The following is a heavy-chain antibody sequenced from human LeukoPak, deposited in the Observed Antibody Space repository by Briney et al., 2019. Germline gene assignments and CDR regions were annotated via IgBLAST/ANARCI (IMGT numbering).Heavy chain of an antibody. V-gene: IGHV4-61*01. Sequence: SETLSLTCTVSGGSVSSGSYSWSWIRQPPGKGLEWIGYIYYSGSTSYNPSLRSRVTISVDTSKNQFSLNLTSVTAADTAVYYCARETNWNSPIDYWGQGTLVTVSS. CDR2: IYYSGST. CDR1: GGSVSSGSYS. J-gene: IGHJ4*02. D-gene: IGHD1-7*01. CDR3: ARETNWNSPIDY.